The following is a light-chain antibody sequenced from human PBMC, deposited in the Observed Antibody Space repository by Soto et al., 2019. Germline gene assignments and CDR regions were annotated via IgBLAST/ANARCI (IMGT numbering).Light chain of an antibody. CDR3: NSYTSSSPFWV. J-gene: IGLJ3*02. CDR2: EVF. V-gene: IGLV2-14*01. CDR1: TSDVCGYNH. Sequence: QSVLTQPASVSGSHGQSITISCTGTTSDVCGYNHVSWYQQHPGKAPKLIIYEVFNRPSGVSNRFSGAKSGNTDSLTISGLQAEDEADYYCNSYTSSSPFWVFGGGTKLTVL.